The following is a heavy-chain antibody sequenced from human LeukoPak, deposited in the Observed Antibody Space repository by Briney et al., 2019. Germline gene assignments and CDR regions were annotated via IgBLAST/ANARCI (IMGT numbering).Heavy chain of an antibody. J-gene: IGHJ5*02. CDR1: GGSLSSGGYY. CDR2: IYYSGST. V-gene: IGHV4-31*03. D-gene: IGHD2-2*01. CDR3: ARAFIVVVPAAIAQNNWFDP. Sequence: SETLSLTCTVSGGSLSSGGYYWSWLRQHPGKGLEWIGYIYYSGSTYYNPSLKSRVTISVDTSKNQFSLKLSSVTAADTAVYYCARAFIVVVPAAIAQNNWFDPWGQGTLVTVSS.